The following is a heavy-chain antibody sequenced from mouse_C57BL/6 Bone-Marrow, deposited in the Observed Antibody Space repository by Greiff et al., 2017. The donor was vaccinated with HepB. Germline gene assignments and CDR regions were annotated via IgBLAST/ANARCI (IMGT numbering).Heavy chain of an antibody. D-gene: IGHD3-2*02. CDR1: GYTFTSYG. J-gene: IGHJ3*01. Sequence: QVQLKQSGAELARPGASVKLSCKASGYTFTSYGISWVKQRTGQGLEWIGEIYPRSGNTYYNEKFKGKATLTADKSSSTAYMELRSLTSEDSAVYFCAREGTAQAKGFAYWGQGTLVTVSA. CDR3: AREGTAQAKGFAY. CDR2: IYPRSGNT. V-gene: IGHV1-81*01.